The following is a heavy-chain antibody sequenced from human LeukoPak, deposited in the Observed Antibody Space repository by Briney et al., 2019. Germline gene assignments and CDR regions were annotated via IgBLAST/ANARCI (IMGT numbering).Heavy chain of an antibody. CDR2: FYPKSRDT. CDR1: GYTFTAYY. D-gene: IGHD3-10*02. J-gene: IGHJ3*02. V-gene: IGHV1-2*02. CDR3: ARDEDVPNTNALDI. Sequence: ASVKVSCRASGYTFTAYYLHWVRHAPGQGLESMGYFYPKSRDTFFAQKFQDRVTMTMDTSITTVYMELSRLRSDDTAVYYCARDEDVPNTNALDIWGQGTKVTVSS.